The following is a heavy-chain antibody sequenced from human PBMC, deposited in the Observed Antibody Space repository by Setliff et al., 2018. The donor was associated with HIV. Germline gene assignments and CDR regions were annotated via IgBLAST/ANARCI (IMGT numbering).Heavy chain of an antibody. V-gene: IGHV4-59*06. J-gene: IGHJ4*02. CDR2: IYYSGTT. CDR1: GGSTSSYY. Sequence: SETLSLTCTVSGGSTSSYYWSWIRQHPGKGPEWIGYIYYSGTTDYNPSLKSRVTISVDTSKNQFSLKLRSMTAADTAVYYCARWVGELFYYFDYWGQGTPVTVSS. D-gene: IGHD3-10*01. CDR3: ARWVGELFYYFDY.